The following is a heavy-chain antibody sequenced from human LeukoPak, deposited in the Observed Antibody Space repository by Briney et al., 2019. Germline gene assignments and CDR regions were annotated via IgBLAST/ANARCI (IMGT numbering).Heavy chain of an antibody. CDR3: ARGMRGYSYILDY. CDR2: IYYSGST. J-gene: IGHJ4*02. Sequence: SETLSLTCTVSGGSISSYYWSWIRQPPGKGLEWIGYIYYSGSTNYNPSLKSRVTISVDTSKNQFSLKLSSVTAADTAVYYCARGMRGYSYILDYWGQGTLVTVSS. CDR1: GGSISSYY. V-gene: IGHV4-59*01. D-gene: IGHD5-18*01.